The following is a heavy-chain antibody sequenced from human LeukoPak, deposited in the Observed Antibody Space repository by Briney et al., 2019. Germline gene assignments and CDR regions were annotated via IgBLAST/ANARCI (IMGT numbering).Heavy chain of an antibody. D-gene: IGHD3-16*02. Sequence: GGSLRLSCAASGFTFSSYSMNWVRQAPGKGLEWVSSISSSSSYIYYADSVKGRFTISRDNAKNSLYLQMNSLRAEDTAVYYCAKEPRGGGVIVDQDYWGQGTLVTVSS. J-gene: IGHJ4*02. V-gene: IGHV3-21*04. CDR1: GFTFSSYS. CDR3: AKEPRGGGVIVDQDY. CDR2: ISSSSSYI.